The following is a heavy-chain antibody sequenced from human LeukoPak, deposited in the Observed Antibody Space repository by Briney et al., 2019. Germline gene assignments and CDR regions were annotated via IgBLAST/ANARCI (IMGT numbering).Heavy chain of an antibody. CDR2: IKQDGSEK. J-gene: IGHJ6*03. CDR3: ARAVSSSWPHYYYYMDV. CDR1: GFTFSSYW. D-gene: IGHD6-13*01. Sequence: GGSLGLSCAASGFTFSSYWMSWVRQAPGKGLEWVANIKQDGSEKYYVDSVKGRFTISRDNAKNSLYLQMNSLRAEDTAVYYCARAVSSSWPHYYYYMDVWGKGTTVTVSS. V-gene: IGHV3-7*01.